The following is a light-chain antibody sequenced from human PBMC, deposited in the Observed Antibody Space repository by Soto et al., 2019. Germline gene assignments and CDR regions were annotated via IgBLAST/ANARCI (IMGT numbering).Light chain of an antibody. V-gene: IGKV3-11*01. J-gene: IGKJ2*01. Sequence: EIVLTQSPATLSLSPGERATLSCRASQSVGTFLAWYQQKPGQAPSLIIYDASNSATGVPSRFSGTGSGTDFALTISSVEPEDFAVYYCQHRTNWPRTFGQGTKLDIK. CDR2: DAS. CDR3: QHRTNWPRT. CDR1: QSVGTF.